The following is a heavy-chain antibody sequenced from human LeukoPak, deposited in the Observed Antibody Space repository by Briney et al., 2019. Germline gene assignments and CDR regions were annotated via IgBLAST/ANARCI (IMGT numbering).Heavy chain of an antibody. J-gene: IGHJ6*03. CDR3: AREACSGGSCYFFPYYYMDV. Sequence: SETLSLTCTVSGGSISSSSYYWGWIRQPPGKGLEWIGSIFHSGRMYHNPSLKSRLTISEDTSKNRFSLKLSSVTAADTAVYYCAREACSGGSCYFFPYYYMDVWGKGTTVTVSS. CDR1: GGSISSSSYY. D-gene: IGHD2-15*01. CDR2: IFHSGRM. V-gene: IGHV4-39*07.